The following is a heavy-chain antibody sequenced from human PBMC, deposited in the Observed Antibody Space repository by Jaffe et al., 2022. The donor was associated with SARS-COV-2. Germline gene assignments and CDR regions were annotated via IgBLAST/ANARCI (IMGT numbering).Heavy chain of an antibody. D-gene: IGHD2-15*01. CDR3: AKDLGRRSGGSDY. J-gene: IGHJ4*02. Sequence: QVQLVESGGGVVQPGRSLRLSCAASGFTFSSYGMHWVRQAPGKGLEWVAVISYDGSNKYYADSVKGRFTISRDNSKNTLYLQMNSLRAEDTAVYYCAKDLGRRSGGSDYWGQGTLVTVSS. CDR2: ISYDGSNK. CDR1: GFTFSSYG. V-gene: IGHV3-30*18.